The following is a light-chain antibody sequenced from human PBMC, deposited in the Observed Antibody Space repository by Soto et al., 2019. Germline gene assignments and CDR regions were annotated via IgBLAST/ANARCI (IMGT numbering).Light chain of an antibody. Sequence: QSVLTQPASVSGSHLQSIAISCTGTSSDVGGYSYVSWYQQQPGKAPKLVISDVSNRPSGVSDRFSGSKSGNTASLTISGLQTEDEADYYCASYTTSSAYVFGTGTKVTVL. CDR1: SSDVGGYSY. V-gene: IGLV2-14*01. CDR3: ASYTTSSAYV. J-gene: IGLJ1*01. CDR2: DVS.